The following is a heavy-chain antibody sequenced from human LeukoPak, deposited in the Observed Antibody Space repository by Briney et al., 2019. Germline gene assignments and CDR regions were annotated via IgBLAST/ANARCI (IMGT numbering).Heavy chain of an antibody. J-gene: IGHJ4*02. CDR1: GFTFSSNW. D-gene: IGHD5-24*01. V-gene: IGHV3-7*03. CDR3: AKEGRSLQTY. CDR2: IKEDGTET. Sequence: GGSLRLSCATSGFTFSSNWMSWVRLAPGKGLEWVANIKEDGTETYYVDSVKGRFTISRDNAKNSLYLQMNSLRVEDTAVYYCAKEGRSLQTYWGQGTLVTVSS.